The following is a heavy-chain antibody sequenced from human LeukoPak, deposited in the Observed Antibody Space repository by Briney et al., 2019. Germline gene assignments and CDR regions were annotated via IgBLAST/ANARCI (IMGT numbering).Heavy chain of an antibody. J-gene: IGHJ6*02. V-gene: IGHV5-51*01. CDR3: ARRSGSRGYYYYYYGMDV. CDR1: GYSFITYR. CDR2: IYPGDSDA. D-gene: IGHD5-18*01. Sequence: GESLKISCKGSGYSFITYRIGWVRQMPGKGLEWMGIIYPGDSDARYSPSFQGQVTISADKSISTAYLQWSSLKASDTAMYYCARRSGSRGYYYYYYGMDVWGQGTTVTVSS.